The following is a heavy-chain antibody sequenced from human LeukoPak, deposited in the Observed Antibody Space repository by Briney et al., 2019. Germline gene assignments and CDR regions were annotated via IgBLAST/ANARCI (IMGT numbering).Heavy chain of an antibody. V-gene: IGHV3-20*04. CDR3: ARAKRGYSYGYYHYFDY. D-gene: IGHD5-18*01. CDR1: GFNFDDYG. CDR2: INWSGDST. J-gene: IGHJ4*02. Sequence: PGGSLRLSCAASGFNFDDYGMSWVRQAPGKGLEWVSGINWSGDSTGYADSVKGRFTISRDNAKNSLYLQMNSLRAEDTAVYYCARAKRGYSYGYYHYFDYWGQGTLVTVSS.